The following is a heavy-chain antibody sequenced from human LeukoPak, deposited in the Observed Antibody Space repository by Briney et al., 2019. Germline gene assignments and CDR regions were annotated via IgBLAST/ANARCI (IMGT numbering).Heavy chain of an antibody. CDR3: AKDRTSGYYYVMYFDY. D-gene: IGHD3-22*01. J-gene: IGHJ4*02. CDR2: INSDGSST. V-gene: IGHV3-74*01. CDR1: GFTFSSYW. Sequence: PGGSLRLSCAASGFTFSSYWMHWVRQAPGKGLVWVSHINSDGSSTTYADSVKGRFTISRDNSKNTLYLQMNSLRAEDTAVYYCAKDRTSGYYYVMYFDYWGQGTLVTVPS.